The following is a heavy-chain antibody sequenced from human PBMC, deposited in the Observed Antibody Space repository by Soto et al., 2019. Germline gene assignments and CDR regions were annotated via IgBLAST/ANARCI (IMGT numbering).Heavy chain of an antibody. Sequence: ASVKVSWKASGDTFTCYGIRWVRQAPGQGLEWMGWISGNNGATNFAPKVQDRITMTLDTSTGVASLTLRSLRSDDTAIYYCVRALKYLRVTGNWFASWRQRTLVTVSS. CDR1: GDTFTCYG. D-gene: IGHD1-1*01. CDR2: ISGNNGAT. CDR3: VRALKYLRVTGNWFAS. J-gene: IGHJ5*01. V-gene: IGHV1-18*01.